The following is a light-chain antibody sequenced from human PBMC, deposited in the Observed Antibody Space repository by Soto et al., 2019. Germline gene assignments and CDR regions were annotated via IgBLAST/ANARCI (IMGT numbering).Light chain of an antibody. V-gene: IGKV3-20*01. CDR3: QQYGTSPLI. CDR1: QSVGSTY. CDR2: GVS. J-gene: IGKJ3*01. Sequence: EIVLTQSPGTLSLSPGERATLSCRASQSVGSTYLAWYQQKPGQAPKLLIYGVSSRATGIPDRFSGSESGTDFSLTISRLEPEDFAEYFCQQYGTSPLIFGPGTKVDI.